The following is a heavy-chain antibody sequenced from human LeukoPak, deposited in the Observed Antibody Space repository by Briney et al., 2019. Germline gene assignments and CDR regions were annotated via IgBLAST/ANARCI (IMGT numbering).Heavy chain of an antibody. CDR2: MNPNSGNT. Sequence: ASVKVSCKASGYTFTSYDINWVRQATGQGLEWMGWMNPNSGNTGYAQKFQGRVTMTRNTSISTAYMELSSLRSEDTAVYYCARGTIAAAGRGYWGQGTLVTVSS. CDR1: GYTFTSYD. D-gene: IGHD6-13*01. J-gene: IGHJ4*02. V-gene: IGHV1-8*01. CDR3: ARGTIAAAGRGY.